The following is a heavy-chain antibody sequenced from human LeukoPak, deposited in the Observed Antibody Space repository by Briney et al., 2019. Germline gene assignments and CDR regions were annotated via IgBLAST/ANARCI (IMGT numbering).Heavy chain of an antibody. CDR1: GGTFSSYA. CDR3: ARGGNFNWFDP. V-gene: IGHV1-69*04. CDR2: IIPILGIA. Sequence: SSVKVSCKASGGTFSSYAISGVRQAPGQGREWMGRIIPILGIANYAQKFQGRVTINADKSTSTAYMELSSLRYEDTAVYYWARGGNFNWFDPWGQGTLVTVSS. J-gene: IGHJ5*02. D-gene: IGHD1-7*01.